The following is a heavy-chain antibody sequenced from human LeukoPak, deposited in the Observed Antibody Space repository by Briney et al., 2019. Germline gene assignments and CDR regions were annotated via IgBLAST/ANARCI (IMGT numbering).Heavy chain of an antibody. V-gene: IGHV1-46*04. D-gene: IGHD6-19*01. J-gene: IGHJ4*02. CDR3: ARDNSGWSVDY. CDR2: ISPSGDYT. CDR1: GYTFSSYY. Sequence: ASVKVSCKASGYTFSSYYMHWVRQAPGQGLEWMGIISPSGDYTRYAQKLQGRVSMTLDTSTSTVYMELNSLESEDTAMYYCARDNSGWSVDYWGQGTLVSLSS.